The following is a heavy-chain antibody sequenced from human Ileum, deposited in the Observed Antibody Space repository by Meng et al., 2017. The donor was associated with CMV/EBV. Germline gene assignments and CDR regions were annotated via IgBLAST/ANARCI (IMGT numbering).Heavy chain of an antibody. Sequence: ASVKVSCKASGYTFTGYYMHWVRQAPGQGLEWMGWINPNSGGTNYAQKFQGRVTMTRDTSISTAYMELSRLRSDDTAVYYCASMVVPAAIVIEQAFDIWGQGTMVTVS. V-gene: IGHV1-2*02. D-gene: IGHD2-2*02. CDR1: GYTFTGYY. J-gene: IGHJ3*02. CDR3: ASMVVPAAIVIEQAFDI. CDR2: INPNSGGT.